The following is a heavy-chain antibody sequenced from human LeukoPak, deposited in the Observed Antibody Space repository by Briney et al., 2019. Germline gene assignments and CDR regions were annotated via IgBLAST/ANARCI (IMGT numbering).Heavy chain of an antibody. CDR3: ARQGGYGDYAFRLY. CDR2: IYYSGST. J-gene: IGHJ4*02. V-gene: IGHV4-39*01. D-gene: IGHD4-17*01. Sequence: PSETLSLTCTVSGGSISSSSYYWGWIRQPPGKGLEWMGSIYYSGSTYYNPSLKSRVTISVDTSKNQFSLKLSSVTAADTAVYYCARQGGYGDYAFRLYWGQGTLVTVSS. CDR1: GGSISSSSYY.